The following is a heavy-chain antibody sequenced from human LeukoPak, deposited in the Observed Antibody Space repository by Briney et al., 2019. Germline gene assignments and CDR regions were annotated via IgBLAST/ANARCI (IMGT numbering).Heavy chain of an antibody. D-gene: IGHD6-19*01. J-gene: IGHJ4*02. V-gene: IGHV3-33*06. CDR1: GFTFSSYG. CDR2: IWYDGSNK. Sequence: GGSLRLSCAASGFTFSSYGMHRVRQAPGKGLEWVAVIWYDGSNKYYADSVKGRFTISRDNSKNTLYLQMNSLRAEDTAVYYCAKDNEAVAGTIDYWGQGTLVTVSS. CDR3: AKDNEAVAGTIDY.